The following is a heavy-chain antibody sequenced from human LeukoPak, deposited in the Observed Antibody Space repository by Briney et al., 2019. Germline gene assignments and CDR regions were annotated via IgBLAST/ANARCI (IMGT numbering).Heavy chain of an antibody. D-gene: IGHD2-2*01. CDR3: ARAGRYCSSTSCYPYNWFDP. Sequence: SETLSLTCAVYGGSFSGYYWSWIRQPPGKGLEWNGEINHSGSTNYNPSLKSRVAISVDTSKNQFSLKLSSVTAADTAVYYCARAGRYCSSTSCYPYNWFDPWGQGTLVTVSS. V-gene: IGHV4-34*01. CDR1: GGSFSGYY. CDR2: INHSGST. J-gene: IGHJ5*02.